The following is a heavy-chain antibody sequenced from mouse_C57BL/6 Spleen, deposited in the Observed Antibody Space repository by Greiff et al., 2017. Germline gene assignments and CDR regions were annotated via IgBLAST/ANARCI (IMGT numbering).Heavy chain of an antibody. CDR3: ASLITTVVASFDY. CDR1: GFNIKDYY. V-gene: IGHV14-2*01. J-gene: IGHJ2*01. CDR2: IDPEDGET. D-gene: IGHD1-1*01. Sequence: VQLQQPGAELVKPGASVKLSCTASGFNIKDYYMHWVKQRTEQGLEWIGRIDPEDGETKYAPKFQGKATITADTSSNTAYLQLSSLTSEDTAVYYCASLITTVVASFDYWGQGTTLTVSS.